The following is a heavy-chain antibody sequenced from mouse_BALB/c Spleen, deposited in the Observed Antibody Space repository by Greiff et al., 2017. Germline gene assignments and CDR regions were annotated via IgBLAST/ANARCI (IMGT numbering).Heavy chain of an antibody. J-gene: IGHJ4*01. CDR3: ARGGGLGHGNHYAMDD. Sequence: EVQLLQSGPELVKPGASVKISCKSSGYTFTDYTMHWVQQSPGKSLEWIGGINPNNGGTSYNQKFKGKATLTVDKSSSTAYMELRSLTSEDSAVYYCARGGGLGHGNHYAMDDWGEGTSVTVSS. CDR2: INPNNGGT. V-gene: IGHV1-22*01. D-gene: IGHD2-1*01. CDR1: GYTFTDYT.